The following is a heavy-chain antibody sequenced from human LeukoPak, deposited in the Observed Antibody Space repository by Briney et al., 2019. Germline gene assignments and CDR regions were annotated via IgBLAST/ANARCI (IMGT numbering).Heavy chain of an antibody. V-gene: IGHV4-34*01. CDR3: ARSWAGMYYPFYYFDY. J-gene: IGHJ4*02. CDR1: GDSFSGYY. CDR2: INHRGTT. Sequence: SETLSLTCAVHGDSFSGYYWSWIRQPPGKGLEWIAEINHRGTTHYNPSLMSRVNISADTSKNHFSLNLDSVTAADTAVYYCARSWAGMYYPFYYFDYWGQGALVTVSP. D-gene: IGHD1-26*01.